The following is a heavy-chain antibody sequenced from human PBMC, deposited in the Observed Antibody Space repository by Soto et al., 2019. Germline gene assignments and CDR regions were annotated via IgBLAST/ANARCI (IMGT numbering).Heavy chain of an antibody. V-gene: IGHV3-30*03. J-gene: IGHJ6*02. CDR1: GSTFSSSG. CDR3: ARDGPHFDVDV. D-gene: IGHD3-9*01. CDR2: HSNDGITK. Sequence: SGGGVVQPGRSLRLSCAASGSTFSSSGWHWVRQAPGKGLEWVAFHSNDGITKNYADSVKGRFTISRDNSKNTVFLQIDSLRGDDTAVYYCARDGPHFDVDVWGQGTTVTVSS.